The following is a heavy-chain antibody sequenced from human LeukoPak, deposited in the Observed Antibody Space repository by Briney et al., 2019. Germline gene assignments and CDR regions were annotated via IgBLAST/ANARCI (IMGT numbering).Heavy chain of an antibody. D-gene: IGHD6-19*01. J-gene: IGHJ5*02. CDR2: INPSGGST. V-gene: IGHV1-46*01. Sequence: ASVKVSCKASGYTFTSYYMHWVRQAPGQGLEWMGIINPSGGSTSYAQKFQGRVTMTRDTSTSTVYMELSSLRSEDTAVYCCARDLSRLAVGPLSGFDPWGQGTLVTVSS. CDR3: ARDLSRLAVGPLSGFDP. CDR1: GYTFTSYY.